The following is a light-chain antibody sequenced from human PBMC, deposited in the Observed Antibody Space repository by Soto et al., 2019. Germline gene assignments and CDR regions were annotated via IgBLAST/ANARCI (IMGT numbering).Light chain of an antibody. CDR2: DVS. CDR1: SSDVGGYNY. V-gene: IGLV2-14*01. CDR3: SSYTSSSTPGV. Sequence: QSALTQPASVSGSPGQSITISCTGTSSDVGGYNYVSWYQQHPGKAPKLMIYDVSNRPSGASNRFSGSKSGNTASLTISGLQAEDEADYYCSSYTSSSTPGVFGTGTKVTVL. J-gene: IGLJ1*01.